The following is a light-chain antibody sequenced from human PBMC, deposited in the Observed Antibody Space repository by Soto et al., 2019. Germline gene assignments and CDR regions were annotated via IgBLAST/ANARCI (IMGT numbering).Light chain of an antibody. V-gene: IGKV3-20*01. Sequence: EVVLTQSPGTLSLSPGERASLSCRASQSVSSNYLAWYQQKPGQAPRLLIYGASSRAAGIPDRFSGSGSGTDFTLTISRLEPEDLAVYYCHQYSIFSYTFDQGTKLEIK. CDR1: QSVSSNY. CDR3: HQYSIFSYT. J-gene: IGKJ2*01. CDR2: GAS.